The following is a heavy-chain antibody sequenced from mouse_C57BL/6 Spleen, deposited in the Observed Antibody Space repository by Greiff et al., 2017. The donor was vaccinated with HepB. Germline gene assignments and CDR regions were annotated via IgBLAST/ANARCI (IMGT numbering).Heavy chain of an antibody. J-gene: IGHJ4*01. CDR2: ISDGGSYT. V-gene: IGHV5-4*01. Sequence: EVQGVESGGGLVKPGGSLKLSCAASGFTFSSYAMSWVRQTPEKRLEWVATISDGGSYTYYPDNVKGRFTISRDNAKNNLYLQMSHLKSEDTAMYYCASDGYSYAMDYWGQGTSVTVSS. CDR1: GFTFSSYA. CDR3: ASDGYSYAMDY. D-gene: IGHD2-3*01.